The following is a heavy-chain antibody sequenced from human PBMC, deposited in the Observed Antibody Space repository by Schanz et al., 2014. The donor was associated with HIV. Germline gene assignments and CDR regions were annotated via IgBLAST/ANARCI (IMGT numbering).Heavy chain of an antibody. CDR1: GFTFSSYG. CDR2: ISYDGSNK. CDR3: ARDLSLASSTPTLAFDI. Sequence: QVHLVESGGGVVQPGRSLRLSCAASGFTFSSYGMHWVRQAPGKGLEWVAVISYDGSNKYYADSVKGRFTISRDISKNALYLQMNSLRSEDTAVYYCARDLSLASSTPTLAFDIWGQGTMVTVSS. D-gene: IGHD2-2*01. J-gene: IGHJ3*02. V-gene: IGHV3-30*03.